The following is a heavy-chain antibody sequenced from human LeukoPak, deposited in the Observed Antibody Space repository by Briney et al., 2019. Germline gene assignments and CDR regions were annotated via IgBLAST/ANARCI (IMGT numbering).Heavy chain of an antibody. CDR2: INSDGSIT. V-gene: IGHV3-74*01. Sequence: GGSPRLSCAASGFTFSKHWMHWVRQAPGKGLVWVSRINSDGSITSYADSVKGRFTISRDNSKNTLYLQMNSLRAEDTAMYYCASDYYGSGSYRSDYWGQGTLVTVSS. CDR1: GFTFSKHW. D-gene: IGHD3-10*01. CDR3: ASDYYGSGSYRSDY. J-gene: IGHJ4*02.